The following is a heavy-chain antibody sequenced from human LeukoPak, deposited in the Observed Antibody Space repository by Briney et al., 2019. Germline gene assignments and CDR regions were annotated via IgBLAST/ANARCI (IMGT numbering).Heavy chain of an antibody. J-gene: IGHJ6*02. CDR1: GFTFDDYA. V-gene: IGHV3-9*01. CDR3: AKGLVRGRYYYYGMDV. CDR2: ISWNSGSI. Sequence: PGRSLRLSCAASGFTFDDYAMYWVRHAPGKGLEWVSGISWNSGSIGYADSVKGRFTISRDNAKNSLYLQMNSLRAEDTALYYCAKGLVRGRYYYYGMDVWGQGTTVTVSS. D-gene: IGHD3-10*01.